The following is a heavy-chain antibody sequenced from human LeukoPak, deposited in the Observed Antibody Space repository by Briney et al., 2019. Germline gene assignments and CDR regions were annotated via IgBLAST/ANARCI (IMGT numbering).Heavy chain of an antibody. CDR2: ISYDGSNK. CDR3: AKEVAGRGMDV. V-gene: IGHV3-30*18. D-gene: IGHD6-19*01. CDR1: GFTFSSYG. Sequence: QTGGSLRLSCAASGFTFSSYGMHWVRQAPGKGLEWVAVISYDGSNKYYADSVKGRFTISRDNSKNTLYLQMNSLRAEDTAVYYCAKEVAGRGMDVWGQGTTVTVSS. J-gene: IGHJ6*02.